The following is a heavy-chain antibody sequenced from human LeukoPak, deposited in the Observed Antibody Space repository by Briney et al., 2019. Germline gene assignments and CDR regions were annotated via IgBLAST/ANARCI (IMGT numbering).Heavy chain of an antibody. J-gene: IGHJ6*04. CDR3: AGERSHVDILTGYYTYYYYYGMDV. D-gene: IGHD3-9*01. CDR1: GGTFSSYA. V-gene: IGHV1-69*01. CDR2: IIPIFGTA. Sequence: ASVKVSCKASGGTFSSYAISWVRQAPGQGLEWMGGIIPIFGTANYAQKFQGRVTITADESTSTAYMELSSLRSEDTAVYYCAGERSHVDILTGYYTYYYYYGMDVWGKGTTVTVSS.